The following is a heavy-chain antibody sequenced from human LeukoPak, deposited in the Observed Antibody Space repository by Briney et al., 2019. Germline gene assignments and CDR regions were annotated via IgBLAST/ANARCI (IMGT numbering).Heavy chain of an antibody. J-gene: IGHJ5*02. CDR1: GGTFSSYA. V-gene: IGHV1-69*01. D-gene: IGHD5-24*01. CDR3: ASPSRDGYNPGLGT. CDR2: IIPIFGTA. Sequence: GSSVKVSCKASGGTFSSYAISWVRQAPGQGLERMGGIIPIFGTANYAQKFQGRVTITAAESTSTAYMELSSLRSEDTAVYYCASPSRDGYNPGLGTWGQGTLVTVSS.